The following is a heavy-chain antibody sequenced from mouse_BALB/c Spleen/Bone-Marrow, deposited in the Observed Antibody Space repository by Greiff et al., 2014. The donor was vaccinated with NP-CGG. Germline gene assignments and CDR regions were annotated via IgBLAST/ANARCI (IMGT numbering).Heavy chain of an antibody. V-gene: IGHV4-1*02. J-gene: IGHJ3*01. CDR1: GFDFSRYW. Sequence: VQLQQSGGGLVQPGGSLKLSCAASGFDFSRYWMTWVRQAPGKGLEWIGEVNPDSSTMNYTPSLKDKFIISRDNAKNTLYLQMRKVRSEDTGLYYCTRKGCSGWSAYWGQGTLVTVSA. CDR3: TRKGCSGWSAY. CDR2: VNPDSSTM.